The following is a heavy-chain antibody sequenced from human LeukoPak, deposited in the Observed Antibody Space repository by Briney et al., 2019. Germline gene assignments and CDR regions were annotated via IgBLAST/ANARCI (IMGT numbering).Heavy chain of an antibody. J-gene: IGHJ4*02. D-gene: IGHD5-18*01. V-gene: IGHV4-4*02. CDR3: ARLSRIGDSYGYFDY. CDR2: IYHSGST. Sequence: PSETLSLTCAVSGGSISSSNWWSWVRQPPGKGLEWIGDIYHSGSTNYNPSLKSRVTISVDKSKNQFSLKLNSVIAADTAVYYCARLSRIGDSYGYFDYWGQGTLVTVSS. CDR1: GGSISSSNW.